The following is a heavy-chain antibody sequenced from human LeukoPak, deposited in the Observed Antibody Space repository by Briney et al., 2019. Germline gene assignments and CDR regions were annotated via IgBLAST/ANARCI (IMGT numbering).Heavy chain of an antibody. J-gene: IGHJ4*02. Sequence: GGSLRLSCAASGFTFSSYWMSWVRQAPGKGLEWVANIREDGNEKYYADSVKGQFTISRDNAKNSLFLQMDSLRAEDTAVYYCARDLAGHYYGSGSSFDYWGQGTLVTVSS. CDR2: IREDGNEK. CDR3: ARDLAGHYYGSGSSFDY. D-gene: IGHD3-10*01. CDR1: GFTFSSYW. V-gene: IGHV3-7*01.